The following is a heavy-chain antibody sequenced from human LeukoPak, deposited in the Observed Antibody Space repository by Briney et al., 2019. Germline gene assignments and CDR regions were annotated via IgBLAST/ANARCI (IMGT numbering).Heavy chain of an antibody. V-gene: IGHV3-30*03. CDR1: GFIFSTYG. J-gene: IGHJ4*02. Sequence: PGRSLRLSCAASGFIFSTYGLHWVRQVPGKGLEWVAVIEYDGSHKYYADSVKGRFTISRDNSKNTLYLQMNSLRAEDTAVYYCARYSGSAYYGVDFWGQGTLVTVSS. CDR2: IEYDGSHK. D-gene: IGHD3-3*01. CDR3: ARYSGSAYYGVDF.